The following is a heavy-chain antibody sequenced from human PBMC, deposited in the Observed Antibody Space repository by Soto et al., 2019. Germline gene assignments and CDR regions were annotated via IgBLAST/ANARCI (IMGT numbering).Heavy chain of an antibody. CDR3: ASSLYDSHWFDY. D-gene: IGHD3-22*01. J-gene: IGHJ4*02. V-gene: IGHV4-39*01. CDR1: GGSISSSSYY. Sequence: QLQLQESGPGLVKPSETLSLTCTVSGGSISSSSYYWGWIRQPPGKGLEWIGSIYYSGSTYYNPSLKSRVTISVDTSKNQFSLKLSSVTAADTAVYYCASSLYDSHWFDYWGQGTLVTVSS. CDR2: IYYSGST.